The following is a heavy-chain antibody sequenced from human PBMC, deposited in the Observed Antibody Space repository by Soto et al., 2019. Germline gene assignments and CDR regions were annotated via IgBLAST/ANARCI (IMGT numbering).Heavy chain of an antibody. Sequence: GGSLRLSCVASGFTFTSSAMSWVRQAPGKGPEWVSAISGSGGSTYYADSVKGRFTIYRDNSKRTLYLQMNSLRAEDTALYYCAKRQQLARSSLLDSWGQGTLVTVSS. CDR1: GFTFTSSA. V-gene: IGHV3-23*01. D-gene: IGHD6-13*01. CDR2: ISGSGGST. J-gene: IGHJ4*02. CDR3: AKRQQLARSSLLDS.